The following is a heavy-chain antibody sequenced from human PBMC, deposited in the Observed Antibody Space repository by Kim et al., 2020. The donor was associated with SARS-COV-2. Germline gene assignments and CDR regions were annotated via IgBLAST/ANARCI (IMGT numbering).Heavy chain of an antibody. CDR1: GFTFSSYG. V-gene: IGHV3-30*03. CDR3: ARRKPTTVTDY. J-gene: IGHJ4*02. D-gene: IGHD4-17*01. Sequence: GGSLRLSCAASGFTFSSYGMHWVRQAPGKGLEWVAVISYDGSNKYYADSVKGRFTISRDNSKNTLYLQMNSLRAEDTAVFYCARRKPTTVTDYWVQGTL. CDR2: ISYDGSNK.